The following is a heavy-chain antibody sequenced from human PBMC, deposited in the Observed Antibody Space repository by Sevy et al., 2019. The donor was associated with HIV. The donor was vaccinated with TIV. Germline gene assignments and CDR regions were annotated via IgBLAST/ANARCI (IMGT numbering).Heavy chain of an antibody. J-gene: IGHJ4*02. CDR3: AKHIAYCGGDCYPPLCYFDY. D-gene: IGHD2-21*02. CDR2: ISGSGYST. V-gene: IGHV3-23*01. Sequence: GGSLRLSCAASGFTFSNYGMSWVRQAPGKGLEWVSAISGSGYSTYYADSVKGRFTISRDKSKNTLYLQINSLRAGDTAVYYCAKHIAYCGGDCYPPLCYFDYWGQGTLVTVSS. CDR1: GFTFSNYG.